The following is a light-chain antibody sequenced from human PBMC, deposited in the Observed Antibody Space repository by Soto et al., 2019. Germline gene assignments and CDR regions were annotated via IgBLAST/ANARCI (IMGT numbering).Light chain of an antibody. CDR2: GAS. J-gene: IGKJ3*01. V-gene: IGKV1-33*01. Sequence: DIQMTQSPSSLSASVGDRVTITCQASQDIRKYLNWYQQKPGRAPKLLIYGASNLETGVPSRFSGSGYGTDFTFTISSLQPEDFATYYCQHYDSLPPFTFGPGTKVAIK. CDR3: QHYDSLPPFT. CDR1: QDIRKY.